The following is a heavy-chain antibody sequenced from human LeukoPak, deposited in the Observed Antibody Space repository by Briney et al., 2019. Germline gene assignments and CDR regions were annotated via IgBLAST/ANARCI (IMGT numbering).Heavy chain of an antibody. Sequence: GGSLRLSCAASGFTVNSNYYMRWVRQAPGKGLEWVSVSYSNGNTYYADSVKGRFTISRDNAKNSLYLQMNSLRAEDTAVYYCARAIRPPYCSSTSCWESAFDIWGQGTMVTVSS. V-gene: IGHV3-53*01. D-gene: IGHD2-2*01. CDR2: SYSNGNT. J-gene: IGHJ3*02. CDR3: ARAIRPPYCSSTSCWESAFDI. CDR1: GFTVNSNY.